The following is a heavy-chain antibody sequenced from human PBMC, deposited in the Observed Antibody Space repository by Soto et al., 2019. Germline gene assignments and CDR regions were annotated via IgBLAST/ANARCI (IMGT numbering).Heavy chain of an antibody. D-gene: IGHD3-9*01. J-gene: IGHJ4*02. CDR2: IWYDGSNK. CDR3: AREGGAILTGYYLWY. V-gene: IGHV3-33*01. Sequence: QVQLVESGGGVVQPGRSLRLSCAASGFTFSSYGMHWVRQAPGKGLEWVAVIWYDGSNKYYADSVKGRFTISRDNSKNTLYLQMNSLRAEDTAVYYCAREGGAILTGYYLWYWGQGTLVTVSS. CDR1: GFTFSSYG.